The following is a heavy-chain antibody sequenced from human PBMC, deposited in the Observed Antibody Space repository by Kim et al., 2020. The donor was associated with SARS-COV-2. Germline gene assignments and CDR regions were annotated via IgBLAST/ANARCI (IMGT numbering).Heavy chain of an antibody. J-gene: IGHJ4*02. V-gene: IGHV3-48*02. CDR3: ARDMVRGGYFDY. Sequence: YYADSVKGRFTIARDNAKNSLYLQMNSLRDEDTAVYYCARDMVRGGYFDYWGQGTLVTVSS. D-gene: IGHD3-10*01.